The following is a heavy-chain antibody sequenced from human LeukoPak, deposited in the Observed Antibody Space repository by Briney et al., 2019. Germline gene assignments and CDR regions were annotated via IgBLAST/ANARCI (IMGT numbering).Heavy chain of an antibody. D-gene: IGHD2-8*01. CDR2: INPSGGST. Sequence: ASVKVSCKASGYTFTSYYMRWVRQAPGQGLEWMGIINPSGGSTSYAQKFQGRVTMTRDMSTSTVYMELSSLRSEDTAVYYCARAGPGCTNGVCRVNYYYYMDVWGKGTTVTVSS. CDR3: ARAGPGCTNGVCRVNYYYYMDV. J-gene: IGHJ6*03. CDR1: GYTFTSYY. V-gene: IGHV1-46*01.